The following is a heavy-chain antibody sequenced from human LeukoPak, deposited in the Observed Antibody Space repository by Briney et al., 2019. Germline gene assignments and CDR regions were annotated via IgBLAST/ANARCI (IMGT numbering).Heavy chain of an antibody. CDR2: IFHGGSP. CDR1: GFTFSSYW. Sequence: GSLRLSCAASGFTFSSYWMSWVRQPPGKGLEWIGEIFHGGSPNCNPSLKSRVTTSVDTSKNQFSLKLTSVTAADTAMYYCARGERKNSRWDMSWGQGTLVTVSS. V-gene: IGHV4-34*01. CDR3: ARGERKNSRWDMS. J-gene: IGHJ4*02. D-gene: IGHD2/OR15-2a*01.